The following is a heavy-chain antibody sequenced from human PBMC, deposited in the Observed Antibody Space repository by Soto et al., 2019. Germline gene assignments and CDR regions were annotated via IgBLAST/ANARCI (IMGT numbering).Heavy chain of an antibody. D-gene: IGHD3-9*01. CDR2: IYYSGST. CDR3: ARMPNYDILTGYIFDP. Sequence: PSXTLSLTCTVSGGSISSGGYYWSLIRQHPGKGLEWIGYIYYSGSTYYNPSLKSRVTISVDTSKNQFSLKLSSVTAADTAVYYCARMPNYDILTGYIFDPWGQGTLVTVSS. J-gene: IGHJ5*02. V-gene: IGHV4-31*03. CDR1: GGSISSGGYY.